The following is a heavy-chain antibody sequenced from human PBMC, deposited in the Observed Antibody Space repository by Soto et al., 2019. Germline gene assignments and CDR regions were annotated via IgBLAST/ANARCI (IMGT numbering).Heavy chain of an antibody. V-gene: IGHV2-5*02. CDR3: AHRQRTVVVGAPFDL. J-gene: IGHJ4*02. CDR1: GVSLTTSGVG. Sequence: QITLRESGPTLVQPTQTLTLTCTLSGVSLTTSGVGVGWIRQPPGKALEWLALICWDDDKRFSPSLKSRLAITRDTSKTPVVMTMTDVAPVDTAIYYCAHRQRTVVVGAPFDLWGQGSQVTVSS. CDR2: ICWDDDK. D-gene: IGHD2-15*01.